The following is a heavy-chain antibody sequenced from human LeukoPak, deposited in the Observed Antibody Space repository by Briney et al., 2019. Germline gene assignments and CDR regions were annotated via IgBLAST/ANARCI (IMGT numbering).Heavy chain of an antibody. J-gene: IGHJ4*02. V-gene: IGHV4-59*11. CDR3: ARVAYCGGDCYSIDY. CDR2: IYYSGST. D-gene: IGHD2-21*02. Sequence: SETLSLTCTVSGGSISSHYWSWIRQPPGKGLEWIGYIYYSGSTNYNPSLKSRVTISVDTSKNQFSLKLSSVTAADTAVYYCARVAYCGGDCYSIDYWGQGTLVTVSS. CDR1: GGSISSHY.